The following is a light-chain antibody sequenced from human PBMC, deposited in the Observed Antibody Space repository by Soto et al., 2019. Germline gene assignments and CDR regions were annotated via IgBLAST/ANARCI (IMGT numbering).Light chain of an antibody. CDR3: SSFKGTNSFV. V-gene: IGLV1-40*01. CDR2: GNG. Sequence: QSVLTQPPSVSGAPGQRVTISCSGTSSSIGAGYEVHWYHQLPGTAPKLVVSGNGNRPSGVPDRLSASKSGTSASLAITGLQAEDEANYYCSSFKGTNSFVFGTGTKVTVL. J-gene: IGLJ1*01. CDR1: SSSIGAGYE.